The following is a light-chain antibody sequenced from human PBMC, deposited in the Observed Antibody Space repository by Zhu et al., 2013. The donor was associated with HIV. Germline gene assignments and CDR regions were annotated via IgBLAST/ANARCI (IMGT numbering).Light chain of an antibody. CDR2: GAS. CDR3: QQYGSSPYT. Sequence: EIVLTQSPGTLSLSPGERATLSCRASQSVRSSYLAWYQQKPGQTPRFLIYGASSRATGIPDRFSGSESGTDFTLTISRLEPEDFAVYYCQQYGSSPYTFGQGTKLEIK. V-gene: IGKV3-20*01. CDR1: QSVRSSY. J-gene: IGKJ2*01.